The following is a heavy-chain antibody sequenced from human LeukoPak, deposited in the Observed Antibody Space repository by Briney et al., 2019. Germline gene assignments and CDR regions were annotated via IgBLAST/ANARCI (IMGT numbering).Heavy chain of an antibody. Sequence: PSETLSLTCTVSGGSISSYYWSWIRQPPGKGLEWIAYISYTGSTSYNPSLKSRVTISINTSKHQLSLKLSSVTAADTAVYYCARGPGGGSYSDAFDIWGQGTMVTVSS. CDR1: GGSISSYY. V-gene: IGHV4-59*01. CDR3: ARGPGGGSYSDAFDI. J-gene: IGHJ3*02. D-gene: IGHD1-26*01. CDR2: ISYTGST.